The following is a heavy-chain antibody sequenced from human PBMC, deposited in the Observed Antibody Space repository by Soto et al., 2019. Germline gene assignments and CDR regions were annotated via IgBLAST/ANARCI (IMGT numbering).Heavy chain of an antibody. CDR2: ISSTSNTK. D-gene: IGHD2-15*01. CDR1: GFTFSTYS. Sequence: PGGSLRLSCAASGFTFSTYSMSWVRQAPGKGLEWVSYISSTSNTKYYADYVKGRFTISRDNAKNSLYLHMNSLSAEDTAVYYCARDRGCSGGICYRDLGYWGQGTLVTVSS. J-gene: IGHJ4*02. V-gene: IGHV3-48*01. CDR3: ARDRGCSGGICYRDLGY.